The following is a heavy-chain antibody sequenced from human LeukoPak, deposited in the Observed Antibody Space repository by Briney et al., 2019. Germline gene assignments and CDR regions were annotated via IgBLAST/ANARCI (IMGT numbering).Heavy chain of an antibody. J-gene: IGHJ4*02. CDR3: ARGLRGRSGYYFDS. V-gene: IGHV4-30-4*08. CDR2: IYYSGST. CDR1: GGSISTYD. Sequence: KPSETLSLTCTVSGGSISTYDWSWIRQPPGKGLEWIGYIYYSGSTYYNPSLKSRVTISVDTSKTQFSLRLSSVTAADTAVYYCARGLRGRSGYYFDSWGQGTLVTVSS.